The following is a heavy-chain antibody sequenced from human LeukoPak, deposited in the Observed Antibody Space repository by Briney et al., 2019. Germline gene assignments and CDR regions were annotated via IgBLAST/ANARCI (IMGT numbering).Heavy chain of an antibody. V-gene: IGHV4-34*01. CDR2: INHSGST. Sequence: EINHSGSTNYNPSLKSRVTISVDTSKNQFSLKLSSVTAADTAVYYCARGLGGSFLNFDYWGQGTLVTVSS. CDR3: ARGLGGSFLNFDY. J-gene: IGHJ4*02. D-gene: IGHD1-26*01.